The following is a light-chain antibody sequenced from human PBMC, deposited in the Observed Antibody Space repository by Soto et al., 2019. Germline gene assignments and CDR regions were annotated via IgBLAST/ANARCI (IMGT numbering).Light chain of an antibody. J-gene: IGKJ5*01. CDR1: QSVSSS. CDR3: QQYNDGTPIT. Sequence: EIVLTQSQATLSVSPREGAPLXWRASQSVSSSLARYQQKPGELPSRLIHGAAATATGSRARFGGGGVGAEYTLHISSRQSEDFAADYCQQYNDGTPITFGQGTRLENK. V-gene: IGKV3-15*01. CDR2: GAA.